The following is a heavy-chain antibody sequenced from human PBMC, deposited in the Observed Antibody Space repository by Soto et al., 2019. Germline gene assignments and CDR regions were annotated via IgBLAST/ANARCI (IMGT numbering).Heavy chain of an antibody. CDR3: ARACGGDCYSAGFDY. Sequence: ASVKVSCKASGYTFTGYYMHWVRQAPGLGLEWMGWINPNSGGTNYAQKFQGRVTMTRDTSISTAYMELSRLRSDDTAVYYCARACGGDCYSAGFDYWGQGTLVTVSS. J-gene: IGHJ4*02. V-gene: IGHV1-2*02. CDR2: INPNSGGT. D-gene: IGHD2-21*02. CDR1: GYTFTGYY.